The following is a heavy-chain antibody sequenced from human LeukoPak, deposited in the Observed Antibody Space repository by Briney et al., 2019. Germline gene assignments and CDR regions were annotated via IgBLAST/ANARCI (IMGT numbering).Heavy chain of an antibody. J-gene: IGHJ4*02. CDR1: GFTFSSYA. CDR3: AKIGADYDILTGYYLVVGYFDS. V-gene: IGHV3-23*01. D-gene: IGHD3-9*01. Sequence: GGSLRLSCAASGFTFSSYAMSWVRQAPGKGLEWVSAISGSGGSTYYADSVKGRFTISRDNSKNTLYLQMNSLRAEDTAVYYCAKIGADYDILTGYYLVVGYFDSWGQGTLVTVSS. CDR2: ISGSGGST.